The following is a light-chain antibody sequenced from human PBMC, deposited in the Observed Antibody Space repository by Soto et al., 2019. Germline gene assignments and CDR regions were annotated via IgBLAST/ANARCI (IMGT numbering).Light chain of an antibody. CDR1: SSDVGGYNY. CDR2: EVS. J-gene: IGLJ2*01. Sequence: QSVLTQPASVSGSPGQSITISCTGTSSDVGGYNYVSWYQQHPGKAPKLMIYEVSNRPSGVSNRFSGSKSGNTASLTISGLRAEDEASDYGSSSTSSSTVFGGGTQVT. CDR3: SSSTSSSTV. V-gene: IGLV2-14*01.